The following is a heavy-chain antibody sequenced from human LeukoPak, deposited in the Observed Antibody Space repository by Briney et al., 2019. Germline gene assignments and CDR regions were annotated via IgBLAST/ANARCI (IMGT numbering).Heavy chain of an antibody. D-gene: IGHD6-13*01. CDR2: INHSGST. CDR3: ARGRGQQLTKGYSDY. V-gene: IGHV4-34*01. CDR1: GGSFSGYY. J-gene: IGHJ4*02. Sequence: SETLSLTCAVYGGSFSGYYWSWIRQPPGKGLEWIGEINHSGSTNYNPSLKSRVTISVDTSKNQFSLKLSSVTAADTAVYYCARGRGQQLTKGYSDYWGQGTLVTVSS.